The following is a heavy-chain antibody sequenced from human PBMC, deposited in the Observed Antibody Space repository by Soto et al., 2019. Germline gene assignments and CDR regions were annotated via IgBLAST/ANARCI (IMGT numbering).Heavy chain of an antibody. V-gene: IGHV4-31*03. CDR2: IYHSGNT. Sequence: QVQLQEPGPGLVKPSQTLSLTCTVPGDSIDSGTYYWSWIRQHPGKGLERIGYIYHSGNTYYNPSLKSRVSMSIDTSKHPFSLDLSSVTAADTALYYCARWELRDFDVWGQGTLVTVSS. CDR1: GDSIDSGTYY. CDR3: ARWELRDFDV. D-gene: IGHD2-15*01. J-gene: IGHJ4*02.